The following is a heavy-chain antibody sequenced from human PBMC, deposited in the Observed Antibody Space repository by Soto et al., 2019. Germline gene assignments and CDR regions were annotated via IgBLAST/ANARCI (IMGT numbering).Heavy chain of an antibody. Sequence: LSLPCDVHGDSLSGYAWSWIRQPPGKGLEWIGEITFRGVTNYHPSLKSRDSMSVDTSKNRISLNVSSVTAADTALYFCARKLEASVRHVEWFSYKWFDPWGPGT. CDR3: ARKLEASVRHVEWFSYKWFDP. CDR1: GDSLSGYA. V-gene: IGHV4-34*01. J-gene: IGHJ5*02. CDR2: ITFRGVT. D-gene: IGHD3-9*01.